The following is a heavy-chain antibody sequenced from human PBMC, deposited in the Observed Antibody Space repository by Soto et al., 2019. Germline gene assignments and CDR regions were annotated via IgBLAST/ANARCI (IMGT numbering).Heavy chain of an antibody. CDR1: GGSISSSTFC. V-gene: IGHV4-39*01. J-gene: IGHJ4*02. CDR2: VCYRGNT. D-gene: IGHD2-8*01. CDR3: ARSPLRQGTSSNPQTLYQ. Sequence: PSETLSLTCTVSGGSISSSTFCCGWIRQPPGEGLEWIGGVCYRGNTRYNPSLASRVTISLDTSKNQLSLKVSSVTAADTAVYYFARSPLRQGTSSNPQTLYQWARGTLLTVSA.